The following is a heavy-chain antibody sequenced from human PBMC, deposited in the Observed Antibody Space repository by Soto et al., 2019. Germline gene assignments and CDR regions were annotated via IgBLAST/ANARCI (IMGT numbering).Heavy chain of an antibody. CDR3: ARHNTYYDFWSGYRTPYYFDY. CDR2: IYYSGST. Sequence: SETLSLTCTVSGGSISSSSYYWGWIRQPPGKGLEWIGSIYYSGSTYYNPSLKSRVTISVDTSKNQFSLKLSSVTAADTAVYYCARHNTYYDFWSGYRTPYYFDYWGQGTLVTVSS. J-gene: IGHJ4*02. CDR1: GGSISSSSYY. D-gene: IGHD3-3*01. V-gene: IGHV4-39*01.